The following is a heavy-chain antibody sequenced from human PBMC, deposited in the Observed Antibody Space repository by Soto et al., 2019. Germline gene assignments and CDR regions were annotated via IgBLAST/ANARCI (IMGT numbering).Heavy chain of an antibody. CDR3: ARGTGTNYYYYGMDG. V-gene: IGHV3-33*01. J-gene: IGHJ6*02. Sequence: GGSLRLSCAASGFTFSSYGMHWVRQAPGKGLEWVAVIWYDGSNKYYADSVKGRFTISRDNSKNTLYLQMNSLRAEDTAVYYCARGTGTNYYYYGMDGWGQGTTVTVSS. CDR1: GFTFSSYG. D-gene: IGHD1-1*01. CDR2: IWYDGSNK.